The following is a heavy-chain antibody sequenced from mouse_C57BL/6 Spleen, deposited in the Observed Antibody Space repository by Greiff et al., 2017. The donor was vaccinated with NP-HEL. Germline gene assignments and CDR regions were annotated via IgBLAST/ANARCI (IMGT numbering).Heavy chain of an antibody. V-gene: IGHV1-80*01. CDR3: ARYNYGSSYEGYFDV. CDR2: IYPGDGDT. CDR1: GYAFSSYW. Sequence: QVQLQQSGAELVKPGASVKISCKASGYAFSSYWMNWVKQRPGKGLEWIGQIYPGDGDTNYNGKFKGKATLTADKSSSTAYMQLSSLTSEDSAVYFCARYNYGSSYEGYFDVWGTGTTVTVSS. J-gene: IGHJ1*03. D-gene: IGHD1-1*01.